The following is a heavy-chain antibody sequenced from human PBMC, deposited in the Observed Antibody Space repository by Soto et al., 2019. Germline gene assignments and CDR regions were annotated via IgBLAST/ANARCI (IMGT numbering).Heavy chain of an antibody. V-gene: IGHV3-30*18. CDR3: AKDYGLVSSPPGY. J-gene: IGHJ4*02. CDR2: ISYDGSNK. Sequence: GGSQSLSCAFSEFTFSNYGVHLVRKDPGKGLEWVAVISYDGSNKYYADSVKGRFTISRDNSKNTLYLQMNSLRAEDTAVYYCAKDYGLVSSPPGYWGQATLVNVS. D-gene: IGHD2-15*01. CDR1: EFTFSNYG.